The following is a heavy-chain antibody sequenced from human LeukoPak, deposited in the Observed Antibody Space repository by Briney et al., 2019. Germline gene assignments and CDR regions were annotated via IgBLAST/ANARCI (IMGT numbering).Heavy chain of an antibody. D-gene: IGHD6-19*01. CDR3: ARSSGWHFDY. J-gene: IGHJ4*02. CDR1: GGSISSYY. Sequence: SETLSLTCTVSGGSISSYYWSWIRQPPGKGLEWIGYIYYSGSTNYKPSLKSRATISVDTSKNQFSLKLSSVTAADTAVYYCARSSGWHFDYWGQGTLVTVSS. V-gene: IGHV4-59*01. CDR2: IYYSGST.